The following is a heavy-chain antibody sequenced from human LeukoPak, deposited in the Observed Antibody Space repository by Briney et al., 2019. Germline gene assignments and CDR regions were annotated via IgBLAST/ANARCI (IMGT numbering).Heavy chain of an antibody. D-gene: IGHD2-2*01. CDR2: ISWNSGSI. CDR3: AKDLLYCSSTSCVGHAFDI. CDR1: GFTVSSNY. V-gene: IGHV3-9*01. Sequence: PGGSLRLSCAASGFTVSSNYMSWVRQAPGKGLEWVSGISWNSGSIGYADSVKGRFTISRDNAKNSLYLQMNSLRAEDTALYYCAKDLLYCSSTSCVGHAFDIWGQGTMVTVSS. J-gene: IGHJ3*02.